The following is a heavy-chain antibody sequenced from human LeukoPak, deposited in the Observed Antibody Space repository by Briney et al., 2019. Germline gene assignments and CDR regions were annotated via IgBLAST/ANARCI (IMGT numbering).Heavy chain of an antibody. CDR3: ARDFQWELPDY. D-gene: IGHD1-26*01. CDR1: GFTFSSYA. Sequence: PGGSLRLSCAASGFTFSSYAMHWVRQAPGKGLEWVAVISYDGSNKYYADSVKGRITISRDNSKNTLYLQMNSLRAEDTAVYYCARDFQWELPDYWGQGTLVTVSS. V-gene: IGHV3-30-3*01. J-gene: IGHJ4*02. CDR2: ISYDGSNK.